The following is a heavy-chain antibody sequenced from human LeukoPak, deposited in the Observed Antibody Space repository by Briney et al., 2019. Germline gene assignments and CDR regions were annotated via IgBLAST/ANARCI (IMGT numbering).Heavy chain of an antibody. D-gene: IGHD3-16*02. CDR2: IHPSTGNP. CDR3: ARAFQSLGGLSLPDY. Sequence: GASVEVSCKASGYTFTGYYMHWVRQAPGQGLEWMGWIHPSTGNPTYAQGFTGRFVFSLDTSVSTTYLQISSLKAEDTAVYFCARAFQSLGGLSLPDYWGQGTLVTVSS. V-gene: IGHV7-4-1*02. J-gene: IGHJ4*02. CDR1: GYTFTGYY.